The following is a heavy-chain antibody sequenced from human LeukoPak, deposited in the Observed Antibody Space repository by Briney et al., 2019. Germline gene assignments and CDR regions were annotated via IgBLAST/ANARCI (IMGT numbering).Heavy chain of an antibody. J-gene: IGHJ3*02. CDR1: GVSISSGSYY. D-gene: IGHD2-8*01. V-gene: IGHV4-39*01. Sequence: SETLSLTCSVSGVSISSGSYYWGWIRQPPGKGLEWIVNIYYSGIPYYNPSLKSRGTISVDTSRKQLYLKLRSVTAEDTALYYCARSRGSRPTNDAFDIWGQGTMVTVSS. CDR2: IYYSGIP. CDR3: ARSRGSRPTNDAFDI.